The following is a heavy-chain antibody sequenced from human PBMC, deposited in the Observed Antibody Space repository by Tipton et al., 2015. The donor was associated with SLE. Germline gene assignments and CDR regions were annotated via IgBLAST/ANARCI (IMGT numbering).Heavy chain of an antibody. CDR3: AKGGDCSSTSCYTGFDY. CDR1: GFTFSSYS. CDR2: ISSSSNTI. V-gene: IGHV3-48*01. J-gene: IGHJ4*02. Sequence: SLRLSCAASGFTFSSYSMNWVRQAPGKGLEWVSYISSSSNTIYYADSVKGRFTISRDNSKNTLYLQMNSLRAEDTAVYYCAKGGDCSSTSCYTGFDYWGQGTLVTVSS. D-gene: IGHD2-2*02.